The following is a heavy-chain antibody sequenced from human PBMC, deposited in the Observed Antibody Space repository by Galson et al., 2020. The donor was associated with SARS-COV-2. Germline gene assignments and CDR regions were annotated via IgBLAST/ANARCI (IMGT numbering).Heavy chain of an antibody. V-gene: IGHV4-38-2*01. D-gene: IGHD3-22*01. CDR3: ARQGVNMIVLVTVPGWFFDL. CDR2: IYPSGST. CDR1: GSSISTTNY. Sequence: SETLSLTCAVSGSSISTTNYSGWVRQPPGKGLEWIGSIYPSGSTYYNPSLKSRVTISLDTSRNQFSLTLHSVTAADTALYYCARQGVNMIVLVTVPGWFFDLWGRGTLVSVSS. J-gene: IGHJ2*01.